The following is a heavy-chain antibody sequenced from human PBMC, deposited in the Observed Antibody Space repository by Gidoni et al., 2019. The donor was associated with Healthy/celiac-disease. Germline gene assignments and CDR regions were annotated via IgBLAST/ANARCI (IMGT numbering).Heavy chain of an antibody. J-gene: IGHJ2*01. D-gene: IGHD4-17*01. V-gene: IGHV3-11*05. CDR3: ARDRQTTTVVTPGDWYFDL. CDR2: ISSSSSYT. Sequence: QVQLVESGGGLVKPGGSLRPPCAASGFTFSDYYMSWIRQAPGKGLEWVSYISSSSSYTNYADSVKGRFTISRDNAKNSLYLQMNSLRAEDTAVYYCARDRQTTTVVTPGDWYFDLWGRGTLVTVSS. CDR1: GFTFSDYY.